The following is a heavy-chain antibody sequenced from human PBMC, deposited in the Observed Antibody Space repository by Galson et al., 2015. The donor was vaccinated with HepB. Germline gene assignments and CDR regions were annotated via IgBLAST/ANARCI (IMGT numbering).Heavy chain of an antibody. CDR3: ATTPAQRYFDWSTPFDY. Sequence: SLRLSCAASGFTFSSYWMSWVRQAPGKGLEWVANIKQDGSEKYYVDSVKGRFTISRDNAKNSLYLQMNSLRAEDTAVYYCATTPAQRYFDWSTPFDYWGQGTLVTVSS. D-gene: IGHD3-9*01. CDR1: GFTFSSYW. CDR2: IKQDGSEK. J-gene: IGHJ4*02. V-gene: IGHV3-7*03.